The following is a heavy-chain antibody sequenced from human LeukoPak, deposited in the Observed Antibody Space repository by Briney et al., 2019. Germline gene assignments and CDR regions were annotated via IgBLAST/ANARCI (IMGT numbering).Heavy chain of an antibody. J-gene: IGHJ5*02. V-gene: IGHV4-39*07. CDR1: GGSITSGAYY. CDR2: IYYSGST. CDR3: ARGRGYSYAFDP. Sequence: SETLSLTCTVSGGSITSGAYYWGWIRQPPGKGPEWIGSIYYSGSTHYNPSLKSRVTISGDTSKNQFSLKLSSVTAADTAVYYCARGRGYSYAFDPWGQGTLVTVS. D-gene: IGHD5-12*01.